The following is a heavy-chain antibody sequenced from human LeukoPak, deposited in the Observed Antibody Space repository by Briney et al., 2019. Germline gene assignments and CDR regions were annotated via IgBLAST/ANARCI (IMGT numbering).Heavy chain of an antibody. J-gene: IGHJ4*02. CDR3: ARRYYYDSSGYLNY. V-gene: IGHV4-4*02. CDR2: IHHSGST. D-gene: IGHD3-22*01. CDR1: DGSISSDDW. Sequence: SGTLSLTCAVSDGSISSDDWWSWVRQPPGKGLEWIGEIHHSGSTNYNPSLKSRVIISVDMSNNQFSLKLNSVTAADTAVYYCARRYYYDSSGYLNYWGQGTLVTVSS.